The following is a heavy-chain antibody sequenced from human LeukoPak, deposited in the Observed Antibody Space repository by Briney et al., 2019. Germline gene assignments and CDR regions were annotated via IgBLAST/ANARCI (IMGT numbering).Heavy chain of an antibody. CDR2: ISSSSSYI. D-gene: IGHD3-10*01. J-gene: IGHJ4*01. CDR1: GFTFNSYS. Sequence: GGSLRLSCAASGFTFNSYSMNWVRQAPGKGLEWVSSISSSSSYIYYADSVKGRFTISRDNAKNSLYLQMNSLRAEDTAVYYCASYGPRGFDYWAHGTLVTVSS. V-gene: IGHV3-21*01. CDR3: ASYGPRGFDY.